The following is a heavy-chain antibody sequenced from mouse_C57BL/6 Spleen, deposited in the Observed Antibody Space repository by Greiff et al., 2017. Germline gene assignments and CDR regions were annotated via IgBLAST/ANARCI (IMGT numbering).Heavy chain of an antibody. V-gene: IGHV1-82*01. CDR2: IYPGDGDT. J-gene: IGHJ2*01. D-gene: IGHD2-5*01. Sequence: LHLHQPGPELLKPGASVRISSKASGYAFSSPWINWVRQRPGKGLEWIGRIYPGDGDTNYNGKFKGKATLTADKSSSPAYMQLSSLTSEDSAVYFCARSGYSNYFDYWGQGTTLTVSS. CDR1: GYAFSSPW. CDR3: ARSGYSNYFDY.